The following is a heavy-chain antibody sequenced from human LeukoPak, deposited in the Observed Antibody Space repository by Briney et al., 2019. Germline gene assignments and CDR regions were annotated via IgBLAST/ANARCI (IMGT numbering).Heavy chain of an antibody. D-gene: IGHD3-3*01. CDR3: AKILGSGQYFDY. J-gene: IGHJ4*02. V-gene: IGHV3-23*01. CDR1: GFTFSSYA. CDR2: ISSSGGGT. Sequence: GGFLRLSCAASGFTFSSYAMSWVRQAPGKGLEWVSSISSSGGGTYYADSVKGRFTISRDNSKNTLYLQMNSLRAEDTAFYYCAKILGSGQYFDYWGQGTLVTVSS.